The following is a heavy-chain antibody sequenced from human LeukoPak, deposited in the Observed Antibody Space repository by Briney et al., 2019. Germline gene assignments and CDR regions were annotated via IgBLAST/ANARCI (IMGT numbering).Heavy chain of an antibody. CDR2: INTRTGDT. Sequence: ASVTVSCKASGYTFYNYAIHWLRQAPGQGLEWMGWINTRTGDTEYSQKFQGRVSITKDTPESTAYMELSSLRSEDTAVYYCARASSIAAAGTIDYWGQGTLVTVSS. CDR3: ARASSIAAAGTIDY. CDR1: GYTFYNYA. J-gene: IGHJ4*02. V-gene: IGHV1-3*04. D-gene: IGHD6-13*01.